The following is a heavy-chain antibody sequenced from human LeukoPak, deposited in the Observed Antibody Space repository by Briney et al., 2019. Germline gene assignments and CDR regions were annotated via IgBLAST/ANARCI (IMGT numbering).Heavy chain of an antibody. CDR3: AKDPSASYLYFDY. V-gene: IGHV3-23*01. CDR2: ISDSGGIT. D-gene: IGHD1-26*01. CDR1: GFTFSSYA. Sequence: PGGSLRLSCAASGFTFSSYAMSWVRQAPGKGLEWVSAISDSGGITYYSDSVKGRFTISRDNSKNTLYLQVNSLRAEDAAVYYCAKDPSASYLYFDYWGQGTLVTVSS. J-gene: IGHJ4*02.